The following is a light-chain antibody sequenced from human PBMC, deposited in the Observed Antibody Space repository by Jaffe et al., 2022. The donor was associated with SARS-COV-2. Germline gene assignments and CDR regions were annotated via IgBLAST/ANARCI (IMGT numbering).Light chain of an antibody. CDR2: GAS. V-gene: IGKV3-15*01. Sequence: EIVMTQSPVTLSASPGERATLSCRASQNVNNNLAWHQQKPGQAPRLLIYGASTRATGIPARFSGSGSGTDFTLNISSLQSEDFAVYYCQQYNNWYTFGQGTKLEIK. CDR1: QNVNNN. J-gene: IGKJ2*01. CDR3: QQYNNWYT.